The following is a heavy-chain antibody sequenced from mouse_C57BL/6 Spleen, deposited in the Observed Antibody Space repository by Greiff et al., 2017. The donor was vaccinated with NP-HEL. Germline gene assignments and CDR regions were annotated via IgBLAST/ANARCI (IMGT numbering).Heavy chain of an antibody. CDR3: NYYGSTVDY. V-gene: IGHV1-15*01. CDR2: IDPETGGT. D-gene: IGHD1-1*01. J-gene: IGHJ2*01. Sequence: VKLQQSGAELVRPGASVTLSCKASGYTFTDYEMHWVKQTPVHGLEWIGAIDPETGGTAYNQKFKGKAILTADKSSSTAYMELRSLTSEDSAVYYCNYYGSTVDYWGQGTTLTVSS. CDR1: GYTFTDYE.